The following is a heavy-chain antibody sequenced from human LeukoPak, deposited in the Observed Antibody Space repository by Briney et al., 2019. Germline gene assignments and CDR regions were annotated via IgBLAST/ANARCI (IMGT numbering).Heavy chain of an antibody. J-gene: IGHJ5*02. CDR2: IIPIFGTA. D-gene: IGHD1-26*01. Sequence: GASVKVSCKASGGTFSSYAISWVRQAPGQGREWMGGIIPIFGTANYAQKLQGRATITADESTSTAYMELSSLRSEDTAVYYCTASRGANNWFDPWGQGTLVTVSS. V-gene: IGHV1-69*01. CDR1: GGTFSSYA. CDR3: TASRGANNWFDP.